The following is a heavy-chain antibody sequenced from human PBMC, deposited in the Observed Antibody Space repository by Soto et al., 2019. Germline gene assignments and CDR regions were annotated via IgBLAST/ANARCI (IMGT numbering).Heavy chain of an antibody. Sequence: QVQLVESGGGVVQPGRSLRLSCAASGFTFSSYGMHGVRQAPGKGLEWVAVIWYDGSNKYYSESVKCQFTISRDNSKNTLYLQMISLSAGDTAVYYCAREGITMVRDYYYYYLDVWGTGTTVNVSS. CDR1: GFTFSSYG. CDR2: IWYDGSNK. CDR3: AREGITMVRDYYYYYLDV. V-gene: IGHV3-33*01. D-gene: IGHD3-10*01. J-gene: IGHJ6*03.